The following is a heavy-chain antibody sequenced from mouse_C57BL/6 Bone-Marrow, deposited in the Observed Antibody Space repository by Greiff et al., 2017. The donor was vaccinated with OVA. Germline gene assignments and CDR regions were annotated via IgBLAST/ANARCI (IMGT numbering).Heavy chain of an antibody. J-gene: IGHJ2*01. CDR3: ARGIYYYYFDY. D-gene: IGHD1-1*01. V-gene: IGHV1-84*01. CDR1: GYTFTDYY. CDR2: IYPGSGNT. Sequence: LMESGPELVKPGASVKISCKASGYTFTDYYINWVKQRPGQGLEWIGWIYPGSGNTKYNEKFKGKATLTVDTSSSTAYMQLSSLTSENSAVYFCARGIYYYYFDYWGQGTTLTDSS.